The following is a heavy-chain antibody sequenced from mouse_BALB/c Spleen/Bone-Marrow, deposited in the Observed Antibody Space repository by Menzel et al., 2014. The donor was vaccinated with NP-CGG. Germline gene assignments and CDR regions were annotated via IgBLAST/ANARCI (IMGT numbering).Heavy chain of an antibody. CDR1: GFTFSSFG. V-gene: IGHV5-17*02. Sequence: EVMLVESGGGLVQPGGSRKLSCAASGFTFSSFGMHWVRQAPEKGLEWVAYISSGSSTIFYADTLKGRFTVSRDNPKNTLFLQMTSLRSEDTAMDYCTRGGNWDDFDYWGQGTTLTVSS. CDR3: TRGGNWDDFDY. J-gene: IGHJ2*01. D-gene: IGHD4-1*01. CDR2: ISSGSSTI.